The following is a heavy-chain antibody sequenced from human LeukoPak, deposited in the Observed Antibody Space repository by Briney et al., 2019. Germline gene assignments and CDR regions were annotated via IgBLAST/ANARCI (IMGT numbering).Heavy chain of an antibody. CDR3: ARRYCSSANCYTAPDY. Sequence: GASVKVSCKASGYTFTDYHMHWVRQAPGQGLEWMGWINPNSGGTKYAQKFQGRVTITRDTSISTAYMEQSRLRSDDTAVYYCARRYCSSANCYTAPDYWGQGTLVTVSS. D-gene: IGHD2-2*02. V-gene: IGHV1-2*02. J-gene: IGHJ4*02. CDR1: GYTFTDYH. CDR2: INPNSGGT.